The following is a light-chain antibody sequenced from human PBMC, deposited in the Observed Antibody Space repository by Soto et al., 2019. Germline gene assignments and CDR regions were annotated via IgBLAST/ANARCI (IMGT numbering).Light chain of an antibody. V-gene: IGLV1-44*01. CDR3: TTWDDNLNGVI. CDR1: SSNIGANI. CDR2: INN. J-gene: IGLJ2*01. Sequence: QSVLTQPPSASGTPGQRVTISCSGSSSNIGANIVNWYQQFPGTAPKLLIYINNQRPSGVPDRFSASKSGTSASLAISGLQSEDEADYYCTTWDDNLNGVIFGGGTKLTVL.